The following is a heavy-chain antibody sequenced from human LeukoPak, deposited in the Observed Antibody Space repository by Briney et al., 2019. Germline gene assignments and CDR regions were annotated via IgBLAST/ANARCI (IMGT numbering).Heavy chain of an antibody. CDR2: IIPIFGTA. V-gene: IGHV1-69*06. CDR1: GGTFSSYA. J-gene: IGHJ6*04. D-gene: IGHD6-19*01. CDR3: ARADGIAVAGIYYYYGMDV. Sequence: SVKVSCKASGGTFSSYAISWVRQAPGQGLEWMGGIIPIFGTANYAQKSQGRVTITADKSTSTAYMELSSLRSEDTAVYYCARADGIAVAGIYYYYGMDVWGKGTTVTVSS.